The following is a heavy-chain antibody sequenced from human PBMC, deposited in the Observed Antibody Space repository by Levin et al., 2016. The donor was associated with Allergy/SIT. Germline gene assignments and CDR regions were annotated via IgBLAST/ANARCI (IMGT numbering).Heavy chain of an antibody. D-gene: IGHD3-10*01. CDR2: IYYSGST. CDR1: GGSISSYY. J-gene: IGHJ4*02. Sequence: SETLSLTCTVSGGSISSYYWSWIRQPPGKGLEWIGYIYYSGSTNYNPSLKSRVTISVDTSKNQFSLKLSSVTAADTAVYYCARHEDYYGSSFDYWGQGTLVTVSS. V-gene: IGHV4-59*08. CDR3: ARHEDYYGSSFDY.